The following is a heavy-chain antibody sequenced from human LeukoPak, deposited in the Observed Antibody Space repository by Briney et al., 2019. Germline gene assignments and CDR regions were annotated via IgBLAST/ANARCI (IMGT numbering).Heavy chain of an antibody. CDR1: GFTFNGYW. CDR3: ARERGEYYYDSSGYVH. D-gene: IGHD3-22*01. V-gene: IGHV3-74*01. J-gene: IGHJ4*02. Sequence: GGSLRLSCAASGFTFNGYWMSWARQAPGKGLVWVSRINSDGSSTSYADSVKGRFTISRDNAKNTLYLQMNSLRAEDTAVYYCARERGEYYYDSSGYVHWGQGTLVTVSS. CDR2: INSDGSST.